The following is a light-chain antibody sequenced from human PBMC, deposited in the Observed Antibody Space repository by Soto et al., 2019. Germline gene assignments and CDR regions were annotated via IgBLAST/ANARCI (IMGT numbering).Light chain of an antibody. CDR2: DVS. CDR1: NNDVGGYNY. CDR3: SSYTSISTHV. V-gene: IGLV2-14*01. Sequence: SALTQPASGFGSPGQSITISLPGNNNDVGGYNYVSWYQQYPGKAPKLMISDVSNRPSGVSIRFSGSKSGNTASLTISGLQAEDEADYYCSSYTSISTHVFGTGTKVTVL. J-gene: IGLJ1*01.